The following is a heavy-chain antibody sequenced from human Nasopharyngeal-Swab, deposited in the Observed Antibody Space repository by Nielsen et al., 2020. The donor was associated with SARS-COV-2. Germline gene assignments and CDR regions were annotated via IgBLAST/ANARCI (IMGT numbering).Heavy chain of an antibody. V-gene: IGHV3-21*01. Sequence: GESLKISCAASGFTFSSYSMNWVRQAPGKGLEWVSSISSSSSYIYYADSVKGQFTISRDNAKNSLYLQMNSLRAEDTAVYYCARDPLAVAGIGEVVDYWGQGTLVTVSS. D-gene: IGHD6-19*01. CDR1: GFTFSSYS. J-gene: IGHJ4*02. CDR2: ISSSSSYI. CDR3: ARDPLAVAGIGEVVDY.